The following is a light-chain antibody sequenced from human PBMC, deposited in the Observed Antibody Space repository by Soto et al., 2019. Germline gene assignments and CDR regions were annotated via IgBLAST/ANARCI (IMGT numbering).Light chain of an antibody. CDR3: NSYAGTKNLV. V-gene: IGLV2-8*01. CDR1: SSDIGAYDY. Sequence: QSALTQPASLSGSPGQSITISCTGTSSDIGAYDYVSWFQQHPGKAPKLIIYDVNKRPSGVPDRFSGSKSGNTASLTVSGLQAEDEADYYCNSYAGTKNLVFGGGTKLTVL. CDR2: DVN. J-gene: IGLJ2*01.